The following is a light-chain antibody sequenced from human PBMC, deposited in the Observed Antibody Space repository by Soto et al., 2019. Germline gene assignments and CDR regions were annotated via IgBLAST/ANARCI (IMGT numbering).Light chain of an antibody. Sequence: QAVVTQEPSLTVSPGGTVTLTCASSAGAVTSGYYANWLQQRPGQAPRALIYSTSEKHSWTPARFSGSLLGGKAALTLSAVQPEDEADYYCLLYYGGAQVLFGGGTKLTVL. CDR1: AGAVTSGYY. V-gene: IGLV7-43*01. CDR2: STS. CDR3: LLYYGGAQVL. J-gene: IGLJ2*01.